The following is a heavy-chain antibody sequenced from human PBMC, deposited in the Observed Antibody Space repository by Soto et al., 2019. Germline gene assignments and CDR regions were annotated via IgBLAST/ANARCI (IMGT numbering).Heavy chain of an antibody. Sequence: GGSLRLSCAASGFTFSSYGMHWVRQAPGKGLEWVAVISYDGSNKYYADSVKGRFTISRDNSKNTLYLQMNSLRAEDTAGYYCAKDAYGSGSYTFDYWGQGTLVTVSS. CDR1: GFTFSSYG. CDR3: AKDAYGSGSYTFDY. CDR2: ISYDGSNK. V-gene: IGHV3-30*18. D-gene: IGHD3-10*01. J-gene: IGHJ4*02.